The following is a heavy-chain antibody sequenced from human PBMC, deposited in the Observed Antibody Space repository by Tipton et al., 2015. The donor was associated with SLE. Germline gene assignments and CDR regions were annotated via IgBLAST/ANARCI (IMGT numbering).Heavy chain of an antibody. J-gene: IGHJ6*03. Sequence: TLSLTCTVSGASVSSFCWNWIRQSPGKGLEWIACVCNSVSTNYDPSLKSRGTISVDTSKNQFSLKLSSVTAADTAVYYCARGGLGVSYYYYMDVWGKGTTVTVSS. V-gene: IGHV4-59*02. CDR1: GASVSSFC. D-gene: IGHD1-26*01. CDR2: VCNSVST. CDR3: ARGGLGVSYYYYMDV.